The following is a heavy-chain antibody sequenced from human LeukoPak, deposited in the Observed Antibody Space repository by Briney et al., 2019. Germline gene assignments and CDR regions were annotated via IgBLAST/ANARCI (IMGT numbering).Heavy chain of an antibody. CDR3: ARNVAGTIQAFDI. CDR2: IIPIFGTA. Sequence: SVKVSCKASGGTFSSYAISWVRQAPGQGLEWMGGIIPIFGTANYAQKFQGRVTITTDESTSTAYTELSSLRSEDTAVYYCARNVAGTIQAFDIWGQGTMVTVSS. D-gene: IGHD6-19*01. J-gene: IGHJ3*02. CDR1: GGTFSSYA. V-gene: IGHV1-69*05.